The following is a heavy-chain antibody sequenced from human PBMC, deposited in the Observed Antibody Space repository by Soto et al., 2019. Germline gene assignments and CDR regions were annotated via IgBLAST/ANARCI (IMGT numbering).Heavy chain of an antibody. CDR2: IYYSGST. CDR3: AREGTYVAGTPSGYYYYYMDV. D-gene: IGHD6-19*01. CDR1: GGSISSYY. Sequence: QLQLQESGPGLVKPSETLSLTCTVSGGSISSYYWSWIRQPPGKGLEWIGYIYYSGSTNYNPSLKSRVTISVDTSKNQFSLKLSSVTAADTAVYYCAREGTYVAGTPSGYYYYYMDVWGKGTTVTVSS. V-gene: IGHV4-59*01. J-gene: IGHJ6*03.